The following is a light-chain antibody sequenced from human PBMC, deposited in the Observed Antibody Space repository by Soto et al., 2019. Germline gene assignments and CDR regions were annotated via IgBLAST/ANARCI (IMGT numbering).Light chain of an antibody. CDR3: GTWDTSLSAGV. CDR1: SSNIGSHY. Sequence: QAVVTQPPSVSAAPGQKVLVSCSGSSSNIGSHYVSWYQQLPGTAPKLLIYDNNKRPSGIPDRFSGSKSGTSATLGITGLQTGDEADYYCGTWDTSLSAGVFGGGTKVPS. CDR2: DNN. J-gene: IGLJ2*01. V-gene: IGLV1-51*01.